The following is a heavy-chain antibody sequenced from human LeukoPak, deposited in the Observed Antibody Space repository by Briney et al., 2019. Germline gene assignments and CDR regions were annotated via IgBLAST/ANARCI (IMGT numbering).Heavy chain of an antibody. CDR2: IYYSGST. CDR3: ARARVRGVISPLYFDY. Sequence: SETLSLTCTVSGGSISSYYWSWIRQPPGKGLEYIGYIYYSGSTYYNPSLKSRVTISVDKSKNQFSLKLSSVTAADTAVYYCARARVRGVISPLYFDYWGQGTLATVSS. CDR1: GGSISSYY. J-gene: IGHJ4*02. V-gene: IGHV4-59*12. D-gene: IGHD3-10*01.